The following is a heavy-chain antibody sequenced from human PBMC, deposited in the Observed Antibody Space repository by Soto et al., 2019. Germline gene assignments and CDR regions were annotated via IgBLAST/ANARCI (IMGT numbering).Heavy chain of an antibody. Sequence: PSETLSLTCTVSGGSISSYYWSWIRQPPGKGLEWIGEINHSGSTNYNPSLKSRVTISVDTSKNQFSLKLSSVTAADTAVYYCARGIGVLRYFDSPNYYFDYWGQGTLVTVSS. CDR2: INHSGST. CDR3: ARGIGVLRYFDSPNYYFDY. V-gene: IGHV4-34*01. D-gene: IGHD3-9*01. CDR1: GGSISSYY. J-gene: IGHJ4*02.